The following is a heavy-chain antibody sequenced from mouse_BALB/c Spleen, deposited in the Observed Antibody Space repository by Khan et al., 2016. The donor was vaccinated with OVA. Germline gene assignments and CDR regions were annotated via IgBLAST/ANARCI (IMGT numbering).Heavy chain of an antibody. CDR2: ISYNGNT. Sequence: EVQLVESGPGLVKPSQSLSLTCPVTGYSITSDYAWNWIRQFPGNKLEWMGYISYNGNTKYNPSLKSRISITRDTSKNQFFLQLNSVTPEDTATYYCARIYGGDFDYWGQGTTLTVSS. J-gene: IGHJ2*01. D-gene: IGHD1-1*01. V-gene: IGHV3-2*02. CDR1: GYSITSDYA. CDR3: ARIYGGDFDY.